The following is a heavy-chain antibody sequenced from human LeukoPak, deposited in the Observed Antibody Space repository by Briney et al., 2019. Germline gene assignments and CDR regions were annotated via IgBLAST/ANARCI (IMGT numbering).Heavy chain of an antibody. CDR1: GYTFTGYY. Sequence: ASVTVSCKASGYTFTGYYMRWVRQAPGQGLEWMGWINPNSGGTNYAQKMQGRATMTRHTSISPAYMELTRLRSDDTAVYYCARVHYYVCSGYYYNYWGQGTLVTVSS. D-gene: IGHD3-22*01. J-gene: IGHJ4*02. CDR3: ARVHYYVCSGYYYNY. CDR2: INPNSGGT. V-gene: IGHV1-2*02.